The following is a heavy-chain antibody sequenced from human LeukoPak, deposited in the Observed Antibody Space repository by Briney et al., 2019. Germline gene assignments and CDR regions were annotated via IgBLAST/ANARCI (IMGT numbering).Heavy chain of an antibody. CDR1: GGSISSGSYY. D-gene: IGHD2-8*01. Sequence: SETLSLTCTVSGGSISSGSYYWSWIRQPAGKGLEWIGRIYTSGSTNYNPSLKSRVTISVDTSKNQFSLKLSSVTAADTAVYYCARDSLMVYATPVDPWGQGTLVTVSS. J-gene: IGHJ5*02. CDR2: IYTSGST. V-gene: IGHV4-61*02. CDR3: ARDSLMVYATPVDP.